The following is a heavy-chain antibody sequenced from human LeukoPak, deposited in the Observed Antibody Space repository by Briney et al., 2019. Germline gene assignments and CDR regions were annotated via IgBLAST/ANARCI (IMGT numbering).Heavy chain of an antibody. J-gene: IGHJ4*02. CDR2: IYYSGST. Sequence: PSETLSLTCTVSGGSISSSSYYWGWIRQPPGKGLEWIGSIYYSGSTYYNPSLKSRVTISVDTSKNQFSLKLSSVTAADTAVYYCARWGGSGWYSFDYWGQGTLVTVSS. V-gene: IGHV4-39*07. D-gene: IGHD6-19*01. CDR3: ARWGGSGWYSFDY. CDR1: GGSISSSSYY.